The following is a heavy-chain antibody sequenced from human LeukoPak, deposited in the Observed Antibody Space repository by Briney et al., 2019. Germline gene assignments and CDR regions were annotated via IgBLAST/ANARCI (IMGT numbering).Heavy chain of an antibody. V-gene: IGHV3-74*01. CDR1: GFTFSSYW. CDR3: ARPNDLVVPAAMTRSEFDY. CDR2: INNDGSST. D-gene: IGHD2-2*01. J-gene: IGHJ4*02. Sequence: PGGSLRLSCAASGFTFSSYWMHWVRQAPGKGLVWVSRINNDGSSTSYADSVKGRFTISRDNAKNTLYLQMNSLRAEDTAVYYCARPNDLVVPAAMTRSEFDYWGQGTLVTVSS.